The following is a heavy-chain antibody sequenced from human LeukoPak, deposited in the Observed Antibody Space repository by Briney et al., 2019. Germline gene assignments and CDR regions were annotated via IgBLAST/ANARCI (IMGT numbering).Heavy chain of an antibody. D-gene: IGHD2-2*01. CDR2: IRYDGSNK. V-gene: IGHV3-30*02. J-gene: IGHJ1*01. CDR3: AKDLHDRSSTSCYGGYFQH. CDR1: GFTFSSYG. Sequence: AGGSLRLSCAASGFTFSSYGMHWVRQAPGKGLEWVAFIRYDGSNKYYADSVKGRFTISRDNSKNTLYLQMNSLRAEDTAVYYCAKDLHDRSSTSCYGGYFQHWGQGTLVTVSS.